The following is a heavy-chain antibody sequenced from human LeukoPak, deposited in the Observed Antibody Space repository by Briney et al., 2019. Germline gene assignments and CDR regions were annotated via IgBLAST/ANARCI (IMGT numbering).Heavy chain of an antibody. Sequence: PGRSLRLSCAASGFTFSSYAMHWVRQAPGKGLEWVAVISYDGSNKYYADSVKGRFTISRDNSKNTLYLQMNSLRAEDTAVYYCARDRGGYDWVAYFDYWGQGTLVTVSS. V-gene: IGHV3-30*14. D-gene: IGHD5-12*01. CDR1: GFTFSSYA. CDR3: ARDRGGYDWVAYFDY. CDR2: ISYDGSNK. J-gene: IGHJ4*02.